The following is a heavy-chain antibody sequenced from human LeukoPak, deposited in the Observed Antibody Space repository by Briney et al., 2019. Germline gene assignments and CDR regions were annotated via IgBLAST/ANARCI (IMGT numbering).Heavy chain of an antibody. Sequence: SETLSLTCTVSGGSISSYYWSWIRQPPGKGLEWIGYIYYSGSTNYNPSLKSRVTISVDTSKNQFSLKLSSVTAADTAVYYCAREGPWLVRGYYYYYMDVWGKGTTVTVSS. D-gene: IGHD6-19*01. CDR3: AREGPWLVRGYYYYYMDV. CDR1: GGSISSYY. J-gene: IGHJ6*03. V-gene: IGHV4-59*01. CDR2: IYYSGST.